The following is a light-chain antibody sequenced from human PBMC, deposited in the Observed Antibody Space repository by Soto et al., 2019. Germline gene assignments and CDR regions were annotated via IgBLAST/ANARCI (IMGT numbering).Light chain of an antibody. CDR2: DAS. V-gene: IGKV3-11*01. J-gene: IGKJ4*01. CDR3: QKRSKWPLT. CDR1: QSVSSY. Sequence: ELLLTQSLATLSFSPGERATLSCRASQSVSSYLAWYQQRTGQAPRILIYDASNRATGIPDRLSGSGSGTDFNLTISSPEPDDFAVYYCQKRSKWPLTCGGGTKVDIK.